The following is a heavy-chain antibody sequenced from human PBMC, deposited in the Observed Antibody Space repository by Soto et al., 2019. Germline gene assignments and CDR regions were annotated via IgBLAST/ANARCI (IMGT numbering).Heavy chain of an antibody. D-gene: IGHD2-8*01. CDR1: GFPFSDHA. CDR2: ITGRGDST. Sequence: PGGSLRLSCAASGFPFSDHAMHWVRQTPGKGLEWVSAITGRGDSTYYADSVKGRLTISRDNSKSTLYLQMNSLRAEDTAVYYCAKGYCTNGVCPVDYWGQGTLVTVSS. J-gene: IGHJ4*02. CDR3: AKGYCTNGVCPVDY. V-gene: IGHV3-23*01.